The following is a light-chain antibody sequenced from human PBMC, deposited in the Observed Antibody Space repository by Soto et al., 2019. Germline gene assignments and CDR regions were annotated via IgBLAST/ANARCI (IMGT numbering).Light chain of an antibody. CDR1: QSVTSNY. J-gene: IGKJ2*01. CDR2: GAA. V-gene: IGKV3-20*01. CDR3: QQYGTSLP. Sequence: EIVLTQSPGTLSLSPGERATLSCRASQSVTSNYLAWYQHKPGQAPRCLIYGAASRSTGIPDRFTGSGSGTDCTLTISLLETEDFAVYYCQQYGTSLPFGQGTTLQIK.